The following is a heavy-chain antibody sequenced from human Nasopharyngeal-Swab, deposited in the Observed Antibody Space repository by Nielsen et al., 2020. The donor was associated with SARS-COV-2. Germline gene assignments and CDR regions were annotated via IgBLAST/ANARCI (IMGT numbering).Heavy chain of an antibody. Sequence: VRQMPGKGLEWVSAISGSGGSTSYADSVKGRFTISRDNAKNTLYLQMNSLRAEDTAVYYCARGGYSSSWYQLDYWGQGTLVTVSS. V-gene: IGHV3-74*01. D-gene: IGHD6-13*01. J-gene: IGHJ4*02. CDR2: ISGSGGST. CDR3: ARGGYSSSWYQLDY.